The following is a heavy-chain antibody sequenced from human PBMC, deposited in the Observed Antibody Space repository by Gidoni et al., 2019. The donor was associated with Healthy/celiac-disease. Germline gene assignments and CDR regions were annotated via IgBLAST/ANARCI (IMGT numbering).Heavy chain of an antibody. V-gene: IGHV3-21*01. D-gene: IGHD3-3*01. CDR1: GFTFSTYS. Sequence: EVQLVESGGGLVKPGGSLRLSCAASGFTFSTYSMNWVRQAPGKGLEWVSSISSSSSYIYYADSVKGRFTISRDNAKNSLYLQMNSLRAEDTAVYYCARDRAEPYYDFWSGYYDAFDIWGQGTMVTVSS. CDR3: ARDRAEPYYDFWSGYYDAFDI. J-gene: IGHJ3*02. CDR2: ISSSSSYI.